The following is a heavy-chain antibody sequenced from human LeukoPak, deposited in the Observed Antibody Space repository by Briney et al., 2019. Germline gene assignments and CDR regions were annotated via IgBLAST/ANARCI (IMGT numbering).Heavy chain of an antibody. Sequence: GGSLRLSCAASGFTFSSYWMHWVRQAPGKGLVWVSRINSDGSSTSYADSVKGRFTISRDNAKSTLYLQMNSLRAEDTAVYYCARGDSIVVVTAQGDYYYYGMDVWGQGTTVTVSS. V-gene: IGHV3-74*01. J-gene: IGHJ6*02. CDR2: INSDGSST. CDR3: ARGDSIVVVTAQGDYYYYGMDV. CDR1: GFTFSSYW. D-gene: IGHD2-21*02.